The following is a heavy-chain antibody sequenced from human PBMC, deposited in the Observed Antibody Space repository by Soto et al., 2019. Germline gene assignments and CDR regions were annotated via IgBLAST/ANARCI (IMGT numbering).Heavy chain of an antibody. V-gene: IGHV4-31*03. CDR1: GGSISSGGYY. CDR3: ARNMVRGIFDY. Sequence: PSETLSLTCTVSGGSISSGGYYWSWIRQHPGKDIEWIGYIYYSGSTYYNPSLKSRVTISVDTSKNQFSLKLSSVTAADSAVYYCARNMVRGIFDYWGQGNLVTVSS. CDR2: IYYSGST. J-gene: IGHJ4*02. D-gene: IGHD3-10*01.